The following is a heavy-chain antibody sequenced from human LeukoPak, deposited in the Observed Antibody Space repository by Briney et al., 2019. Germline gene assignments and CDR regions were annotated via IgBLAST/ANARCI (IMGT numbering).Heavy chain of an antibody. CDR3: VKWGDYEILARYCVSDF. J-gene: IGHJ4*02. V-gene: IGHV3-23*01. CDR1: GFIFSDYA. Sequence: GGSLRLSCAASGFIFSDYAMSWVRQAPGKGLEWVSAISGSGDTAYYADSVQGRFSISRDNSKNSLYVEVNTLRADGTGVYVCVKWGDYEILARYCVSDFWGQGPRVIVSS. CDR2: ISGSGDTA. D-gene: IGHD3-9*01.